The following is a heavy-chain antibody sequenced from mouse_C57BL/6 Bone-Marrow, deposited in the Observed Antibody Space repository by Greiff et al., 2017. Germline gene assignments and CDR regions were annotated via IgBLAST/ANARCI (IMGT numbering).Heavy chain of an antibody. J-gene: IGHJ4*01. CDR1: GFTFSSYA. Sequence: DVQLVESGGGLVKPGGSLKLSCAASGFTFSSYAMSWVRQTPETRLEWVATISDGGSYTYYPDNVKGGFTISRDNAKNNLYLQMSHLKSEDTAMYYCARITTVVATGAMDDWGQGTSVTVSS. CDR2: ISDGGSYT. V-gene: IGHV5-4*01. CDR3: ARITTVVATGAMDD. D-gene: IGHD1-1*01.